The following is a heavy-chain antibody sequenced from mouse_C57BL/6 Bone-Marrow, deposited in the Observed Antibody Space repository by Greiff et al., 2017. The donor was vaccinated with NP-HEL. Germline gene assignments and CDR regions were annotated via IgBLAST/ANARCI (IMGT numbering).Heavy chain of an antibody. CDR1: GYTFTSYW. V-gene: IGHV1-72*01. CDR3: ARDYGSSYEYAMDY. D-gene: IGHD1-1*01. J-gene: IGHJ4*01. Sequence: VQLQQSGAELVKPGASVKLSCKASGYTFTSYWMHWVKQRPGRGLEWIGRIDPNSGGTKYNEKFKSKATLTVDKPSSTAYMQLSSLTSEDSAVYYCARDYGSSYEYAMDYWGQGTSVTVSS. CDR2: IDPNSGGT.